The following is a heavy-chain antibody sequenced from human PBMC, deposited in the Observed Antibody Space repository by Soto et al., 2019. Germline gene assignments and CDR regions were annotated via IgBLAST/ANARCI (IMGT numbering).Heavy chain of an antibody. J-gene: IGHJ4*02. V-gene: IGHV4-30-4*01. D-gene: IGHD3-16*01. Sequence: RSETLSLTCTVSGGSTSSDNYWSWILQPPGKGLEWIGHIYYSGNTDYNPSLKSRLAISIDTSKNQFSLKLSSVTAADTAVYFCAREGGESSDGLYYFDSWGQGSLVTVSS. CDR3: AREGGESSDGLYYFDS. CDR2: IYYSGNT. CDR1: GGSTSSDNY.